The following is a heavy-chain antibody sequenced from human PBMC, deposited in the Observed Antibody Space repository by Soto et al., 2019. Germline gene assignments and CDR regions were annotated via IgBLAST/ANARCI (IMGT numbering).Heavy chain of an antibody. V-gene: IGHV3-9*01. CDR1: GFTFDDYA. D-gene: IGHD6-13*01. Sequence: PGGSLRLSCAASGFTFDDYAMHWVRQAPGKGLEWVSGIRWNSGSIGYADSVKGRFTISRDNSKNSLYLQMNSLRTEDTALYYCAKDMAEYSSSPGGRGMDVWGQGTTVTVSS. J-gene: IGHJ6*02. CDR3: AKDMAEYSSSPGGRGMDV. CDR2: IRWNSGSI.